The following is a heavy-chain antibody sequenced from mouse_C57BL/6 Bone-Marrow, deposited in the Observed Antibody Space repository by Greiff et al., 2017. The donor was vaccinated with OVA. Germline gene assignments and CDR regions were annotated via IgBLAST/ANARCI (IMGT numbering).Heavy chain of an antibody. CDR3: AREDLFDVYFDV. CDR2: IDPSDSYT. CDR1: GYTFTSYW. J-gene: IGHJ1*03. Sequence: QVQLQQPGAELVMPGASVKLSCKASGYTFTSYWMHWVKQRPGQGLEWIGEIDPSDSYTNYNQKFKGKSTLTVDKSSSTAYMQLSSLTSEDSAFYYCAREDLFDVYFDVWGTGTTVTVSA. V-gene: IGHV1-69*01.